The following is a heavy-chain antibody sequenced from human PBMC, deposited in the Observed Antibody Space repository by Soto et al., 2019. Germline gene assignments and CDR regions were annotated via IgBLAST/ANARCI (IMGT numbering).Heavy chain of an antibody. D-gene: IGHD2-21*02. J-gene: IGHJ6*02. Sequence: QVLLVESGGGVVQPGKSLRLSCVVSGFTFSNYGMHWVRQAPGKGLEWVAVISYDGSNKYCADSVKGRFTISRDNSKTTLYLQMNSLRAEDTAVYYCARECGGNCSYLEFYFYGMDVWGQGTTVTVSS. CDR3: ARECGGNCSYLEFYFYGMDV. CDR2: ISYDGSNK. CDR1: GFTFSNYG. V-gene: IGHV3-30*03.